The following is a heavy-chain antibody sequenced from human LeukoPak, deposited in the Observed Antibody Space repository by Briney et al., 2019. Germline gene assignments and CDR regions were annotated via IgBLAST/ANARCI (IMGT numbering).Heavy chain of an antibody. CDR3: ARSYSSWSEYFQH. CDR1: GGSISGSY. CDR2: IYYSGST. D-gene: IGHD6-13*01. V-gene: IGHV4-59*01. Sequence: SETLSLTCTVSGGSISGSYWSWIRQPPGKGLEWIGYIYYSGSTNYNPSLKSRVTISVDTSKNQFSLKLSSVTAADTAVYYCARSYSSWSEYFQHWGQGTLVTVSS. J-gene: IGHJ1*01.